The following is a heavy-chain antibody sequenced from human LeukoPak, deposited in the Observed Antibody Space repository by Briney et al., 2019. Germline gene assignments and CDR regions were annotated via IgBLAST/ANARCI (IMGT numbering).Heavy chain of an antibody. CDR1: GGSLSSSSSD. D-gene: IGHD5-18*01. J-gene: IGHJ4*02. CDR2: IYYSGST. Sequence: SETLSLTCTVSGGSLSSSSSDGGWTRQPPGKGLEWIGSIYYSGSTSYHPSRKSRVTISVDPSKNQSSLKLSSVTAADTAVYYRARLVAAMVYVRGIYYFDYWGQGTLVTVSS. CDR3: ARLVAAMVYVRGIYYFDY. V-gene: IGHV4-39*01.